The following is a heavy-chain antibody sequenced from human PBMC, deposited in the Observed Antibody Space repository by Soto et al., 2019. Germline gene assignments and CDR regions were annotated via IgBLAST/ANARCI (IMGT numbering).Heavy chain of an antibody. CDR2: ISGSGGST. CDR3: AKDWEADQLLSGCLDV. Sequence: GGSLRLSCAASGFTFSSYAMSWVRQAPGKGLEWVSAISGSGGSTYYADSVKGRFTISRDNSKNTLYLQMNSLRAEDTAVYYCAKDWEADQLLSGCLDVWGQGTTVTVSS. CDR1: GFTFSSYA. J-gene: IGHJ6*02. D-gene: IGHD2-2*01. V-gene: IGHV3-23*01.